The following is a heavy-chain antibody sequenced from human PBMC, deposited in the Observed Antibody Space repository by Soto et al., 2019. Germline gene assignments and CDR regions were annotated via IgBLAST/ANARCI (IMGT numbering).Heavy chain of an antibody. V-gene: IGHV1-2*04. CDR2: INPNSGDT. D-gene: IGHD1-1*01. CDR3: ARGRKTGTTGESRVFDY. J-gene: IGHJ4*02. CDR1: GYTFTGQY. Sequence: ASVKVSCKASGYTFTGQYMHWVRQAPGQGLEWMGSINPNSGDTHYAQKFQGWVTMTRDTSINTAYMELSRLTSDDTAVYYCARGRKTGTTGESRVFDYWGQGTLVTVSS.